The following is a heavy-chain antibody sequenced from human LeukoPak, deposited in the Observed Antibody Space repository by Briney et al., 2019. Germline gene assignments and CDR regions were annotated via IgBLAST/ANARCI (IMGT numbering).Heavy chain of an antibody. CDR2: VYYSGTT. CDR1: GGSISSSSYY. Sequence: SETLSLTCTVSGGSISSSSYYWGWIRQPPGKGLEWIGSVYYSGTTYYNPSLKTRVTISVDTSKNQFTFKLTAVTPPERAGYYCARHRWELLYYFDYWGEGTLVTVSS. CDR3: ARHRWELLYYFDY. V-gene: IGHV4-39*01. J-gene: IGHJ4*02. D-gene: IGHD1-26*01.